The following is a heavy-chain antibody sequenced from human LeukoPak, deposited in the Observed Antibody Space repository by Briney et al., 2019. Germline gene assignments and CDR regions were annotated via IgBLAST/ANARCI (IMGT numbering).Heavy chain of an antibody. CDR3: ARGVVVAGLRYYFDS. D-gene: IGHD6-19*01. CDR2: IYSTGST. J-gene: IGHJ4*02. V-gene: IGHV4-4*07. CDR1: GGSISSYY. Sequence: SETLSLTCTVSGGSISSYYWSWIRQPAGKGLEWIGRIYSTGSTKYSPSLESRLTMSLDTSKDQFSLKLTSVTAADTAVYYCARGVVVAGLRYYFDSWGQGSLVSVSS.